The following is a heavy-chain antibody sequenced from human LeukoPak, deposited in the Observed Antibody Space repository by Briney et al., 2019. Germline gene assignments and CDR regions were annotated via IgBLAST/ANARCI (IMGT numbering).Heavy chain of an antibody. D-gene: IGHD6-6*01. CDR2: IKQDGSEK. V-gene: IGHV3-7*01. Sequence: GGSLRLSCAVSGFTFSSYWMSWVRQAPGKGLEWVANIKQDGSEKYYVDSVKGRFTISRDNAKNSLYLQMNSLRAEDTAVYYCAGATLQYSSSSHSRYWGQGTLVTVSS. CDR3: AGATLQYSSSSHSRY. CDR1: GFTFSSYW. J-gene: IGHJ4*02.